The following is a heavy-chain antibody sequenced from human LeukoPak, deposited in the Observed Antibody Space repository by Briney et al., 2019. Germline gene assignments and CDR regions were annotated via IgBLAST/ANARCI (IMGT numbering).Heavy chain of an antibody. CDR2: IKEDGSEK. CDR3: AGRIFDI. V-gene: IGHV3-7*01. Sequence: GGTLRLTCAASGFTFSNYWKAWVRQDPAKGLEWVANIKEDGSEKYYLDSVEGRFTISRDNAKSALYLQMNSLRAEDTAVYYCAGRIFDIWGQGTMVTVSS. J-gene: IGHJ3*02. CDR1: GFTFSNYW.